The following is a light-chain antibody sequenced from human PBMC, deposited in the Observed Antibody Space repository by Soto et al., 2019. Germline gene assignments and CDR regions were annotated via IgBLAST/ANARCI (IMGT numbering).Light chain of an antibody. V-gene: IGKV1-39*01. CDR3: QQSYSTPRT. CDR1: QSISSY. CDR2: AAS. Sequence: DIQMTQSPSSLSASVGDRVTITCRASQSISSYLNWYQQKPGKAPKLLIYAASSLQSGVPSRFSGSGSGTYSTLTISSLQPEDSATYYCQQSYSTPRTFGQGTKLEIK. J-gene: IGKJ2*02.